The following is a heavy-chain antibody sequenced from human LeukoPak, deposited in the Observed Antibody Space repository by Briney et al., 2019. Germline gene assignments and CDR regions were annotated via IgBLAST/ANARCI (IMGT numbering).Heavy chain of an antibody. Sequence: GSLRLSCVASQFTFGNYAMSWVRQTPGKGLEWVSAVSGDGHSTYSADSVRGRFTISSDNSKSTLYLQMNSLRAEDTALYYCAKVAGSSGWYGGNAFDIWGQGTLVTVSS. J-gene: IGHJ3*02. CDR2: VSGDGHST. D-gene: IGHD6-19*01. CDR3: AKVAGSSGWYGGNAFDI. V-gene: IGHV3-23*01. CDR1: QFTFGNYA.